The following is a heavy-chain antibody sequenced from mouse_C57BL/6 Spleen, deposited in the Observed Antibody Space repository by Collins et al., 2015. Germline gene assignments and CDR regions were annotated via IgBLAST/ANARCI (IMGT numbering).Heavy chain of an antibody. J-gene: IGHJ4*01. Sequence: EVKLVESGGGLVQPGGSLRLSCATSGFTFTDYYMSWVRQPPGKALEWLGFIRNKANGYTTEYSASVKGRFTISRDNSQSILYLQMNTLRAEDSATYYCASLWDPYYAMDYWGQGTSVTVSS. D-gene: IGHD4-1*01. CDR1: GFTFTDYY. CDR2: IRNKANGYTT. CDR3: ASLWDPYYAMDY. V-gene: IGHV7-3*02.